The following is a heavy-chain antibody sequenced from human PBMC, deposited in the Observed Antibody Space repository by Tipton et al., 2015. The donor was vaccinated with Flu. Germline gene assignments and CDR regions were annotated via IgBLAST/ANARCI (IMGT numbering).Heavy chain of an antibody. CDR3: TTEDCSSVSCFDPMFGAMDV. D-gene: IGHD2-2*01. Sequence: SLRLSCVGSGFTFSSYAMTWVRQVPGKGLEWVSVISGSGGSTYYADSVKGRFTISRDNSKSTLYLQMNSLRSDDSGVYYCTTEDCSSVSCFDPMFGAMDVWGQGTTVSVSS. J-gene: IGHJ6*02. V-gene: IGHV3-23*01. CDR1: GFTFSSYA. CDR2: ISGSGGST.